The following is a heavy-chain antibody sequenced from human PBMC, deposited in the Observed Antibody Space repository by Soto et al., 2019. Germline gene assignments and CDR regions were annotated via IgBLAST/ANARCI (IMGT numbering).Heavy chain of an antibody. V-gene: IGHV3-30*18. J-gene: IGHJ4*02. D-gene: IGHD2-21*01. CDR2: ISYDGSNK. Sequence: QVQLVESGGGVVQPGRSLRLSCAASGFTFSSYGMHWVRQAPGKGLEWVAVISYDGSNKYYADSVKGRVTISRDNSKNTLYLQMNSLRAEDTAVYYCAKGQNPSRKYCGGDCLDYWGQGTLVTVSS. CDR3: AKGQNPSRKYCGGDCLDY. CDR1: GFTFSSYG.